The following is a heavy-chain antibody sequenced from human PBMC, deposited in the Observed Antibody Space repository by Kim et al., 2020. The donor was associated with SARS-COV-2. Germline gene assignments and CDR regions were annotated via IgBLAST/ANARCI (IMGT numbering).Heavy chain of an antibody. Sequence: ASVKVSCKASGYTFTSYAMHWVRQAPGQRLEWMGWINAGNGNTKYSQKFQGRVTITRDTSASTAYMELSSLRSEDTAVYYCARVGWQQLVRSAFDIWGQGTMVTVSS. CDR3: ARVGWQQLVRSAFDI. D-gene: IGHD6-13*01. CDR2: INAGNGNT. V-gene: IGHV1-3*01. J-gene: IGHJ3*02. CDR1: GYTFTSYA.